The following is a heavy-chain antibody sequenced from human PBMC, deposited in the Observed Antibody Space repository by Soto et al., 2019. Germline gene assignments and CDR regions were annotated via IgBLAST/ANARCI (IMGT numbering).Heavy chain of an antibody. V-gene: IGHV4-4*02. D-gene: IGHD3-16*02. CDR2: IFHDGIT. CDR3: ASRSYAMDI. CDR1: GGSISSSNW. J-gene: IGHJ6*02. Sequence: QVQLQESGPGLVKPSGTLSLTCAVSGGSISSSNWWSWVRQPPGKGLEWIGEIFHDGITYSNPSLTGRVTMSVDKSKNQFPLNLNSVTAADTAVYYCASRSYAMDIWGQGTRVTVSS.